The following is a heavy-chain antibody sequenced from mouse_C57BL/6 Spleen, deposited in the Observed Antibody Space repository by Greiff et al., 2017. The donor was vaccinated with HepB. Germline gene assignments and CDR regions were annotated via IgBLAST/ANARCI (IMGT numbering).Heavy chain of an antibody. Sequence: EVQLQQSGPELVKPGASVKISCKASGYSFTDYNMNWVKQSNGKSLEWIGVINPNYGTTSYNQKFKGKATLTVDQSSSTAYMQLNSLTSEDSAVYYCAKEGVYDGYRSHYYAMDYWGQGTSVTVSS. V-gene: IGHV1-39*01. J-gene: IGHJ4*01. CDR1: GYSFTDYN. CDR3: AKEGVYDGYRSHYYAMDY. CDR2: INPNYGTT. D-gene: IGHD2-3*01.